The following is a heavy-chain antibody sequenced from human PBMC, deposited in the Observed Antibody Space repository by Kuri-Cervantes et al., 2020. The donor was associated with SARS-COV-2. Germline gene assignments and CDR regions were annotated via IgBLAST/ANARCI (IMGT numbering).Heavy chain of an antibody. Sequence: SETLSLTCAVYGGSFNNYYWSWIRQPPGKGLEWIGEINHSGGTNHNPSLKSRVIIPADTSKNQFSLKMRSVTAADTARYYCARGLTVVVPSPVLGLGPHYYYYDMDVWGQGTTVTVSS. J-gene: IGHJ6*02. D-gene: IGHD3-16*01. V-gene: IGHV4-34*01. CDR1: GGSFNNYY. CDR2: INHSGGT. CDR3: ARGLTVVVPSPVLGLGPHYYYYDMDV.